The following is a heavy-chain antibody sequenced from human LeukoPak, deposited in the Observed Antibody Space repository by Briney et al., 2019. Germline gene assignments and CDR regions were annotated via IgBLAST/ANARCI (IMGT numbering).Heavy chain of an antibody. CDR1: SGSISNGGYY. CDR2: IYYSGST. CDR3: ARGAGGDPPPGWFDP. D-gene: IGHD2-21*02. J-gene: IGHJ5*02. Sequence: SQTLSLTCTVSSGSISNGGYYWSSIRQHPGKVLEWNWYIYYSGSTYYNPSLKGRVTISVDTSKNQFSLKLSSVTAADTAGYYCARGAGGDPPPGWFDPWGEGTLVTVSS. V-gene: IGHV4-31*03.